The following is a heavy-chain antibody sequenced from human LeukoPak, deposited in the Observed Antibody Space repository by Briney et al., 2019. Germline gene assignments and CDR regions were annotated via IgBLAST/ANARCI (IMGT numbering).Heavy chain of an antibody. J-gene: IGHJ4*02. CDR1: GFTFSNYA. V-gene: IGHV3-23*01. D-gene: IGHD6-6*01. CDR3: AKGVGQLVDSWDY. Sequence: GGSLRLSCAASGFTFSNYAMSWVRQAPGKGLEWVSSISGNGGSTYYADSVKGRFTISRDNSKSTLYLQMNSLRAEDTAVYYCAKGVGQLVDSWDYWGQGTLVTVSS. CDR2: ISGNGGST.